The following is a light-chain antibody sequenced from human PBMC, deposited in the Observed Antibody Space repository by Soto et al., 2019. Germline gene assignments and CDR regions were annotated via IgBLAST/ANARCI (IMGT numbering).Light chain of an antibody. J-gene: IGKJ4*01. CDR1: QTISSW. CDR3: QQYNTYSSLT. Sequence: DIQITQCPSTLCGCVGDRRSSTCRASQTISSWLAWYQQKPGKAPKLLIYKASTLKSGVPSRFSGSGSGTEFTLTISSLQPDDFATYYCQQYNTYSSLTFGGGTKVDIK. CDR2: KAS. V-gene: IGKV1-5*03.